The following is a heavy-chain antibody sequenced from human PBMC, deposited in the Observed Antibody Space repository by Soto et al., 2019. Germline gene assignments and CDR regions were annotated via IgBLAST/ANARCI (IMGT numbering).Heavy chain of an antibody. V-gene: IGHV1-69*12. CDR3: ARGHYDYIWGSYRYGFDY. D-gene: IGHD3-16*02. Sequence: QVQLVQSGAEVKKPGSSVKVSCKASGDTFSSYTINWVRQAPGQGLEWMGGIIPIFGTANYAQKFQGRVTITADESTSTAYMELSSLRSEDTAVYYCARGHYDYIWGSYRYGFDYWGQGALVTVSS. J-gene: IGHJ4*02. CDR1: GDTFSSYT. CDR2: IIPIFGTA.